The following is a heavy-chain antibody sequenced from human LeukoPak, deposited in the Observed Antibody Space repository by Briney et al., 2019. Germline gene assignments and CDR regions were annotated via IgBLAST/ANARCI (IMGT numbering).Heavy chain of an antibody. CDR1: DYTFINYG. CDR2: ISAYNGDT. D-gene: IGHD6-19*01. CDR3: ARDDIAVAGRLPFNWFDP. V-gene: IGHV1-18*01. Sequence: ASVKVSCKASDYTFINYGINWVRQAPGQGLEWMGWISAYNGDTNYAQKLQGRVTMTRDISTSTVYMELSSLRSEDTAVYYCARDDIAVAGRLPFNWFDPWGQGTLVTVSS. J-gene: IGHJ5*02.